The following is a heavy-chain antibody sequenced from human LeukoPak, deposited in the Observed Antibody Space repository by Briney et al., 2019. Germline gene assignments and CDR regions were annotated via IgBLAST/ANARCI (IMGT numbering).Heavy chain of an antibody. D-gene: IGHD2-2*01. V-gene: IGHV3-7*01. Sequence: GGSLRLSCAASGFTFSDYYMSWIRQAPGKGLEWVANIQQHGSGTYYGDSVKGRFTISRDNAKNSLYLQMNSLRAEDTAVYYCATYSSSNGREFQYWGQGTLVTVSS. CDR2: IQQHGSGT. CDR1: GFTFSDYY. J-gene: IGHJ1*01. CDR3: ATYSSSNGREFQY.